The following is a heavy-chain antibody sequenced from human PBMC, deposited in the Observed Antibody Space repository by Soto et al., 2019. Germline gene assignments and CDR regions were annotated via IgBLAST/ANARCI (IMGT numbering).Heavy chain of an antibody. D-gene: IGHD2-2*01. Sequence: GGSLRLSCAASGFSFSSFGMHWVRQAPGKGLEWVALIGYDGSNKYYADAVKGRFTISRDNSKNTLYLQMNSLRVEDTAVYYCARELGYCSSSSCYLFGYWGQGTLVTVSS. J-gene: IGHJ4*02. V-gene: IGHV3-33*01. CDR3: ARELGYCSSSSCYLFGY. CDR2: IGYDGSNK. CDR1: GFSFSSFG.